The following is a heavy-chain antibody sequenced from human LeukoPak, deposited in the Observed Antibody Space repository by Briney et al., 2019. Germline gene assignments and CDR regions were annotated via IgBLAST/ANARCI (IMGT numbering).Heavy chain of an antibody. V-gene: IGHV4-30-4*01. J-gene: IGHJ2*01. CDR1: GGSISSGDYY. D-gene: IGHD4-23*01. CDR3: ARDPSNDYGGKSGSWYFDL. Sequence: SETLSLTCTVSGGSISSGDYYWSWIRQPPGKGLEWIGYIYYSGSTYYNPSLKSRVPISVDTSKNQFSLKLSSVTAADTAVYYCARDPSNDYGGKSGSWYFDLWGRGTLVTVSS. CDR2: IYYSGST.